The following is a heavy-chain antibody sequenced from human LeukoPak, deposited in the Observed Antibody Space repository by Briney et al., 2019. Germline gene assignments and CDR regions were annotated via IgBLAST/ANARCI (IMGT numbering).Heavy chain of an antibody. CDR2: IKSDGSDT. Sequence: GGSLRLSCAASGFTLSSYWMHWVRQVPGKGLVWVSRIKSDGSDTRYADSVKGRFTISRDNAKNTLYLQMNSLRAEDTAVYYCARDVWGSGSYSSAFDIWGQGTMVTVSS. CDR3: ARDVWGSGSYSSAFDI. J-gene: IGHJ3*02. D-gene: IGHD1-26*01. CDR1: GFTLSSYW. V-gene: IGHV3-74*01.